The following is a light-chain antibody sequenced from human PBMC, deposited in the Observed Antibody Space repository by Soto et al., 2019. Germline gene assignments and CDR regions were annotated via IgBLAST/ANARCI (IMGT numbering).Light chain of an antibody. CDR1: QSVSSSY. CDR3: HQFASSLT. J-gene: IGKJ1*01. CDR2: GAS. V-gene: IGKV3-20*01. Sequence: EIVLTQSPGTLSLSPGERATLSCRASQSVSSSYFAWYQQKPGQAPRLLIYGASSRATGIPDRFSGSASGTDFTLTISRLEPEDFAVYFCHQFASSLTFGQGTNVEIK.